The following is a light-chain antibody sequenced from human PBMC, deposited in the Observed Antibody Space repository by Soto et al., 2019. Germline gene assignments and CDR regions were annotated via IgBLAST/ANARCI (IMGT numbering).Light chain of an antibody. J-gene: IGKJ1*01. CDR1: QGFSRY. V-gene: IGKV1-5*01. CDR2: DAS. CDR3: QQRWT. Sequence: DIQMTQSPSTLSASVGDRVAITCRASQGFSRYLAWYQQKLGKAPKLLIYDASSLESGVPSRFSGSGSGTEFTLTISSLQPDDFATYYCQQRWTFGQGTKVDI.